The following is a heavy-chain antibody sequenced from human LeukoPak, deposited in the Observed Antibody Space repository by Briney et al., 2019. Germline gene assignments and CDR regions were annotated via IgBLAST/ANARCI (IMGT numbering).Heavy chain of an antibody. CDR2: ISGGSEAT. Sequence: PGGSLRLSCTASGFPFGGYAMSWVRQAPGKGLEWVSSISGGSEATYHADSVKGRFTISRDNSKSALYLQMDSLRADDMAVYYCARTIAQYSNSWLYFYHGLDVWGQGTTVTVSS. D-gene: IGHD6-13*01. V-gene: IGHV3-23*01. CDR1: GFPFGGYA. CDR3: ARTIAQYSNSWLYFYHGLDV. J-gene: IGHJ6*02.